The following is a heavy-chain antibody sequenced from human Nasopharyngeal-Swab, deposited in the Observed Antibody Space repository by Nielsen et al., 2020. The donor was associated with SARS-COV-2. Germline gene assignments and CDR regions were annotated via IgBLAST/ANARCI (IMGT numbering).Heavy chain of an antibody. Sequence: SETLSLTCDVSGGSIRSSNWWTWVRQPPGKGLEWIGEIYHGGNTNYNPSLKSRVSISVDKSKNQFSLKLTSVTATDTAVYYCARAQRGLAATIFYDYMDVRGKGTTVTVSS. V-gene: IGHV4-4*02. J-gene: IGHJ6*03. CDR1: GGSIRSSNW. CDR2: IYHGGNT. CDR3: ARAQRGLAATIFYDYMDV. D-gene: IGHD6-25*01.